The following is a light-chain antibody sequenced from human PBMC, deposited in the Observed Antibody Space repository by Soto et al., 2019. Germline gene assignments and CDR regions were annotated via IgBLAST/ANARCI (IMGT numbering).Light chain of an antibody. V-gene: IGKV1-9*01. CDR1: HDISTF. CDR2: EAS. J-gene: IGKJ5*01. Sequence: DIQMTQSPSSLSASVGDRVTITCLASHDISTFLAWYQQKPGKAPKLLIYEASTLQSGVPSRFSGSGSGTEFTLTISGLLPLDFAAYHCQLPYTLPFTFGQGTRLEIK. CDR3: QLPYTLPFT.